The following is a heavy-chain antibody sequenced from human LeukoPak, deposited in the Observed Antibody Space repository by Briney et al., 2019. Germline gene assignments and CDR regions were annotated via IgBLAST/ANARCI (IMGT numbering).Heavy chain of an antibody. CDR3: ARDMTTARSDN. CDR2: ISSSSTYI. J-gene: IGHJ4*02. Sequence: GGSLRLSCAASGFTFSNYPMDWVRQAPGKGLGWVSYISSSSTYIYYADSVKGRFTISRDNAKNSLYLQMNSLRAEDTAVYYCARDMTTARSDNWGQGTLVTVSS. D-gene: IGHD4-17*01. V-gene: IGHV3-21*01. CDR1: GFTFSNYP.